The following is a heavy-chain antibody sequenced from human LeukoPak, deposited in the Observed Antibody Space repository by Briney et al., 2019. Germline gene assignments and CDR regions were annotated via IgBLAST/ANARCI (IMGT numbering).Heavy chain of an antibody. Sequence: SETLSLTCTVSGDSVSSGSYYWSWLRQPPGKGLEGIGYIYYNGNTNYNPSLKSRVTISVDTSKNQFSLKLSSVTAADTAVYYCARDRRYSYGYVVDYWGQGTLVTVSS. CDR3: ARDRRYSYGYVVDY. V-gene: IGHV4-61*01. CDR2: IYYNGNT. J-gene: IGHJ4*02. D-gene: IGHD5-18*01. CDR1: GDSVSSGSYY.